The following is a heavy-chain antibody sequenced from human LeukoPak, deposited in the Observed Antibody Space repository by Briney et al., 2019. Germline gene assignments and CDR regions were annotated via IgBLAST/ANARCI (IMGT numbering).Heavy chain of an antibody. CDR1: GFTFSGYA. CDR3: AKAYYDSSGIRYSDY. CDR2: FSGSGSSS. D-gene: IGHD3-22*01. V-gene: IGHV3-23*01. Sequence: PGGSLRLSCAASGFTFSGYAMAWVRQAPGKGLEWVSGFSGSGSSSYYADSVKGRFTISRDNSKNTLYLQMNSLRGEDTAVYYCAKAYYDSSGIRYSDYWGQGTLVTVSS. J-gene: IGHJ4*02.